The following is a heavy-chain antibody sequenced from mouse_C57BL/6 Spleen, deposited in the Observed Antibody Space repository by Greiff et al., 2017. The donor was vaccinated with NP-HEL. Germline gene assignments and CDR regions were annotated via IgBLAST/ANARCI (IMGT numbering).Heavy chain of an antibody. CDR1: GYTFTDYY. CDR2: INPNNGGT. Sequence: EVQLQQSGPELVKPGASVKISCKASGYTFTDYYMNWVKQSHGKSLEWIGDINPNNGGTSYNQKFKGKATLTVDKSSSTAYMELRSLTSEDSAVYYCASSKRHITTSLMDYWGQGTSVTVSS. V-gene: IGHV1-26*01. J-gene: IGHJ4*01. D-gene: IGHD1-1*01. CDR3: ASSKRHITTSLMDY.